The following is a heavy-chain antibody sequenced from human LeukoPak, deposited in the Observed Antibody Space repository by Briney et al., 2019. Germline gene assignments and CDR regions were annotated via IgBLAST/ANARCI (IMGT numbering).Heavy chain of an antibody. V-gene: IGHV3-74*01. CDR2: ITTDETT. CDR3: AKDWFATTDY. CDR1: GFPFSVAW. Sequence: GGSLRLSCAASGFPFSVAWMHWFRQVPGKGLMWVSRITTDETTTYADSVRGRFTISRDNAKNTVYLQMNSLRVEDTAVYYCAKDWFATTDYWGQGILVTVSS. D-gene: IGHD1/OR15-1a*01. J-gene: IGHJ4*02.